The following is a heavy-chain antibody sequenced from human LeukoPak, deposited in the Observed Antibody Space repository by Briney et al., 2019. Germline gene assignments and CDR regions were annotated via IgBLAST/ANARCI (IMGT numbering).Heavy chain of an antibody. CDR3: APDYYDSSGYS. J-gene: IGHJ5*02. CDR2: ISSSSRDI. Sequence: GGSLRLSCSASGFTFGDYSMNWVRQAPGKGLEWVSYISSSSRDIYYAESVKGRFTISRGNTRSSLYLQMNSLRAEDTAVYYCAPDYYDSSGYSWGQGTLVTVSS. CDR1: GFTFGDYS. D-gene: IGHD3-22*01. V-gene: IGHV3-48*01.